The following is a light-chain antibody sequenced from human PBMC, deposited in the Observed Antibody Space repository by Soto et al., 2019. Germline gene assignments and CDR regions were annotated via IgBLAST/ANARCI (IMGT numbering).Light chain of an antibody. CDR2: GAS. J-gene: IGKJ1*01. CDR1: QSVRSNY. Sequence: TQSPGTLSLSPGERATLSCRASQSVRSNYLAWYQQKPGQAPRLLIYGASSRATGIPDRFSGSGSGTDFTLTISRLEPGDFAVYYCQQYGSSPETLGQGTKVDIK. CDR3: QQYGSSPET. V-gene: IGKV3-20*01.